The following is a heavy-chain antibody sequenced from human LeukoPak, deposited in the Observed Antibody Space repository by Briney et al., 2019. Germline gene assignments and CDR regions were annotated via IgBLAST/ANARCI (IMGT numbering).Heavy chain of an antibody. CDR2: INPNSGGT. D-gene: IGHD6-13*01. J-gene: IGHJ3*02. CDR3: ARVSSSSWMGPRAFDI. CDR1: GYTFTGYY. Sequence: ASVKVSCKASGYTFTGYYMHWVRQAPGQGLEWMGWINPNSGGTNYAQKFQGRVTMTRDTSISTAYMELSRLRSDDTAVYYYARVSSSSWMGPRAFDIWGQGTMVTVSS. V-gene: IGHV1-2*02.